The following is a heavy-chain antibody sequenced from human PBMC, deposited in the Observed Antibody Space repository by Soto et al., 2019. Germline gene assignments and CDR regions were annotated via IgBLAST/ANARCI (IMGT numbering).Heavy chain of an antibody. V-gene: IGHV3-9*01. CDR1: GFTFDDYA. D-gene: IGHD6-13*01. Sequence: EVQLVESGGGLVQPGRSLRLSCAASGFTFDDYAMHWVRQAPGKGLEWVSGISWNSGTIVYADSVKGRFTISRANAKNSLYLQMNRLRGEDTALYYGAKDMRGGSSSSRYYHGLDVWGQGTTVTLSS. J-gene: IGHJ6*02. CDR2: ISWNSGTI. CDR3: AKDMRGGSSSSRYYHGLDV.